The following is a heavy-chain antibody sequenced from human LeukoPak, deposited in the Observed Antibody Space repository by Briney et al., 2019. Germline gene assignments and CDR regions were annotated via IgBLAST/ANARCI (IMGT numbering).Heavy chain of an antibody. J-gene: IGHJ3*02. CDR2: ISGGGGST. CDR1: GFTFSSYA. Sequence: PGGSLRLSCAASGFTFSSYAMNWVRQAPGKGLEWVSTISGGGGSTYYTDSVKGRFTISRDNSKNTLYLQMNSLRAEDTAVYYCAKDLGWNYLSAFDIWGQGTMVTVSS. D-gene: IGHD1-7*01. V-gene: IGHV3-23*01. CDR3: AKDLGWNYLSAFDI.